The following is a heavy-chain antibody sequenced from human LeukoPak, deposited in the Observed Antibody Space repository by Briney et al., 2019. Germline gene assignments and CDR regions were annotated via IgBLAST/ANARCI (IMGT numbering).Heavy chain of an antibody. CDR1: GYNFISYY. Sequence: ASVKVSCKASGYNFISYYMHWVRRAPGQGLEWMGIINPSGGSTSYAQKFQDRVTMTRDTSTSTVYMELSSLKSEDTAVYYCAREDVVLVDAVRYQYYGMDVWGQGTTVTVSS. CDR2: INPSGGST. V-gene: IGHV1-46*01. J-gene: IGHJ6*02. D-gene: IGHD2-8*01. CDR3: AREDVVLVDAVRYQYYGMDV.